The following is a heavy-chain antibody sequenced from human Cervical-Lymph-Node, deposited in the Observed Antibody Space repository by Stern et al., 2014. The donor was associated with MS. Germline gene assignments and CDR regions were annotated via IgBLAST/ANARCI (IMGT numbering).Heavy chain of an antibody. V-gene: IGHV7-4-1*01. J-gene: IGHJ4*02. CDR3: ARPDLSSALKW. CDR1: GYTFTNYA. D-gene: IGHD3-3*01. CDR2: INTNTGIP. Sequence: VQLVQSGSELKEPGASVKVSCKASGYTFTNYAVNWVRQAPGQGLEWMGWINTNTGIPTYAQGFAGRFVFSLDTSVSSAFLQIGSLKAEDTAVYYCARPDLSSALKWWGQGTLVTVSS.